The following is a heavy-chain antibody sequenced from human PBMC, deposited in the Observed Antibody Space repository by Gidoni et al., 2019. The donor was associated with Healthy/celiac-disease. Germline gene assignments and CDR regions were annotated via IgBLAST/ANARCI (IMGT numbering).Heavy chain of an antibody. CDR3: ARGIAVAEYFDY. CDR2: IYSGGST. CDR1: GFTVRSNY. V-gene: IGHV3-66*02. J-gene: IGHJ4*02. D-gene: IGHD6-19*01. Sequence: EVQLVESGGGLVQPGGSLRLSCAASGFTVRSNYMSWVRQAPGKGLEWVSVIYSGGSTYYADSVKGRFTISRDNSKNTLYLQMNSLRAEDTAVYYCARGIAVAEYFDYWGQGTLVTVSS.